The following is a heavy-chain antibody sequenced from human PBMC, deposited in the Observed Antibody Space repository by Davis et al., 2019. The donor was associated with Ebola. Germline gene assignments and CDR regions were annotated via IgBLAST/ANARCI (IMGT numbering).Heavy chain of an antibody. J-gene: IGHJ4*02. Sequence: PGGSLRLSCAASGFTFSSYGMNWFRQAPGKGLEWVSYISSSSSTIYYADSVKGRFTISRDNAKNSLCLQMNSLRAEDTAVYYCARERWELPFDSWGQGTLVTVSS. CDR2: ISSSSSTI. V-gene: IGHV3-48*04. CDR3: ARERWELPFDS. CDR1: GFTFSSYG. D-gene: IGHD2-15*01.